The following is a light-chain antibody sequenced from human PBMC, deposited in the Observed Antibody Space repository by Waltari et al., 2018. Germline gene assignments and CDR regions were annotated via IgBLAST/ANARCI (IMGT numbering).Light chain of an antibody. CDR1: VLPNQY. Sequence: SYELIQPPSVSVSPGQTARITCSGDVLPNQYTYWYQQKPGQAPVLVIFKDTERPSEIPERFSGSTSGTTVTLTISGVQAEDEADYYCQAADSSNIWVFGGGTKLTVL. J-gene: IGLJ3*02. CDR2: KDT. CDR3: QAADSSNIWV. V-gene: IGLV3-25*03.